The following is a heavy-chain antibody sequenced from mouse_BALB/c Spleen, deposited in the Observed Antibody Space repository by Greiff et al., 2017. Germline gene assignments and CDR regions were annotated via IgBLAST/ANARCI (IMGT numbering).Heavy chain of an antibody. CDR1: GFTFSSFG. CDR2: ISSGSSTI. CDR3: AREGNWYFDV. J-gene: IGHJ1*01. V-gene: IGHV5-17*02. Sequence: DVQLVESGGGLVQPGGSRKLSCAASGFTFSSFGMHWVRQAPEKGLEWVAYISSGSSTIYYADTVKGRFTISRDNPKNTLFLQMTSLRSEDTAMYYCAREGNWYFDVWGAGTTVTVSS.